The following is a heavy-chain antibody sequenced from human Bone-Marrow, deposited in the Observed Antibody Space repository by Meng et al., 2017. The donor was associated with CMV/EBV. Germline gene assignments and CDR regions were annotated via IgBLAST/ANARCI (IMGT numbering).Heavy chain of an antibody. J-gene: IGHJ4*02. CDR2: IGTVGDT. V-gene: IGHV3-13*01. Sequence: GESRKISWTASGFTFSTYDFHWVRQPTGKGLEWVSSIGTVGDTYSIGSVKGRFIISREDAKNSVYLQMNGLRDGDTGLYYCARARSPTHFDYWGQGALVTVSS. CDR3: ARARSPTHFDY. CDR1: GFTFSTYD.